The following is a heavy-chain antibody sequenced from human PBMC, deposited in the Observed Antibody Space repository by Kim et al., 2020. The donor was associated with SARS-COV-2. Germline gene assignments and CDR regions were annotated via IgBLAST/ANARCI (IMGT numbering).Heavy chain of an antibody. V-gene: IGHV3-48*03. CDR2: ISDDGDTT. CDR3: LRFSGRSTFYY. D-gene: IGHD1-26*01. J-gene: IGHJ4*02. Sequence: GGSLRLSCVASGFIFSYDAMTWVRQAPGKGLEWISYISDDGDTTYYADSVKGRFTISRDNARNSVYLQMSSLRAEDTAVYYCLRFSGRSTFYYWGQGALVTVSS. CDR1: GFIFSYDA.